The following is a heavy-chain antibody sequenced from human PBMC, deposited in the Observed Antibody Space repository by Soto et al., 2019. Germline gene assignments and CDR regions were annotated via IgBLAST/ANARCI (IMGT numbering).Heavy chain of an antibody. CDR1: GFTFSSYA. CDR2: ISGSGGST. J-gene: IGHJ3*02. CDR3: AKCNIHLLRFGEFHYACDI. V-gene: IGHV3-23*01. D-gene: IGHD3-10*01. Sequence: EVQLLESGGGLVQPGGSLRLSCAASGFTFSSYAMSWVRQAPGKGLEWVSAISGSGGSTYYADSVKGRFTISRDNSKNTLCLQMQSMSAGDKAVYYFAKCNIHLLRFGEFHYACDIWGQGTMVTVSS.